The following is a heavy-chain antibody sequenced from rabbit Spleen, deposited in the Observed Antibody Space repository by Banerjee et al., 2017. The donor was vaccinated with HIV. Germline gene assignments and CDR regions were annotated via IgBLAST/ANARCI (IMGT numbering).Heavy chain of an antibody. V-gene: IGHV1S40*01. D-gene: IGHD8-1*01. Sequence: QSLEESGGDLVKPGASLTLACIASGVSFSGDSYICWVRQAPGKGLEWIACIEGGSSHFSYFASWAKGRFTISKTSSTTVTLQMTSLTAADTATYFCARDSGSSFSSYGMDLWGQGTLVTVS. CDR2: IEGGSSHFS. J-gene: IGHJ6*01. CDR3: ARDSGSSFSSYGMDL. CDR1: GVSFSGDSY.